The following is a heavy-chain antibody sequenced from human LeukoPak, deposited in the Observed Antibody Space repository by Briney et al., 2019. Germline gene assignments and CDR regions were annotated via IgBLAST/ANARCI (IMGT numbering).Heavy chain of an antibody. V-gene: IGHV5-51*01. CDR1: GYSFTSYW. CDR3: ARHIRGYCSSTSCPWYFDY. CDR2: IYPGDSDT. Sequence: GEPLKISCKGSGYSFTSYWIGWVRQMPGKGLEWMGIIYPGDSDTRYSPSFQGQVTISADKSISTAYLQWSSLKASDTAMYYCARHIRGYCSSTSCPWYFDYWGQGTLVTVSS. D-gene: IGHD2-2*01. J-gene: IGHJ4*02.